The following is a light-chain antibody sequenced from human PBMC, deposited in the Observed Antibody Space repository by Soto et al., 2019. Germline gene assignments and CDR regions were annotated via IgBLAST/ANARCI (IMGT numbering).Light chain of an antibody. CDR2: GAS. Sequence: EIVMTQSPATLSVSPGERATLSCRASQSVSSNLAWYQQKPGQAPRLLIYGASTRATGIPARFSGSGSGTEFTLAISSLQSEGFAVYYCQQYNNWGTFGQGTKVESK. V-gene: IGKV3-15*01. CDR1: QSVSSN. CDR3: QQYNNWGT. J-gene: IGKJ1*01.